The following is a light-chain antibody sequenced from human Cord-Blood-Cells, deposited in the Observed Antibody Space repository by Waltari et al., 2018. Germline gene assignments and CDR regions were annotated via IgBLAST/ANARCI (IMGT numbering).Light chain of an antibody. CDR3: QQLNSYPS. CDR1: QGIISY. V-gene: IGKV1-9*01. J-gene: IGKJ4*01. CDR2: AAS. Sequence: IQLTQSPSSLSSSVVDRVTLTCRASQGIISYLAWYQQKPGKATKLLIYAASTLQSGVPTRFSSSGSGTDFTLTISSLHPEDFATYYCQQLNSYPSFGGGTKVEIK.